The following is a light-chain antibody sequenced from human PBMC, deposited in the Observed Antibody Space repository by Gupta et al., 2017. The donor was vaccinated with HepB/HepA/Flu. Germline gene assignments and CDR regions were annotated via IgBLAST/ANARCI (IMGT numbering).Light chain of an antibody. CDR1: SGSVSTTYY. J-gene: IGLJ3*02. Sequence: QTVVTQEPSFSVSPGGTVTLTCGLTSGSVSTTYYPSWYQQTPGPAPRTLIYNKKKRSAGVPGRFSGSILGNKAALTITGAQADEECDYYCALYMGSGIWVFGGGTKLTVL. CDR3: ALYMGSGIWV. V-gene: IGLV8-61*01. CDR2: NKK.